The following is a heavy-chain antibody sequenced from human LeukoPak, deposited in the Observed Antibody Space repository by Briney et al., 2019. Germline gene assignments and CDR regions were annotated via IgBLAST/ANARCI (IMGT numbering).Heavy chain of an antibody. CDR3: AGTNYYGSGSYYSWFDP. D-gene: IGHD3-10*01. V-gene: IGHV4-4*07. J-gene: IGHJ5*02. CDR2: IYTSGST. CDR1: GGSISSYY. Sequence: SETLSLTCTVSGGSISSYYWSWIRQPAGKGLEWIGRIYTSGSTNYNPSLKSRVTMSVDTSKNQFSLKLSSVTAADTAVYYCAGTNYYGSGSYYSWFDPWGQGTLVTVSS.